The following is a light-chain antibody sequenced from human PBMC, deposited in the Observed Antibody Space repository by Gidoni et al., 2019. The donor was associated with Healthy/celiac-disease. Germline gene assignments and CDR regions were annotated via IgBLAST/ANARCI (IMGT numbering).Light chain of an antibody. CDR2: SAS. Sequence: DIQMTQSPSSVSVSVGDSVTISCRASQSIGVWLAWYQQRPGNASNLLIYSASILHRGVPSRFSGAGSGIHFTLTISSLQPEDVGTYFCLQADSFPLTFGQGTRLEI. CDR3: LQADSFPLT. V-gene: IGKV1-12*01. CDR1: QSIGVW. J-gene: IGKJ5*01.